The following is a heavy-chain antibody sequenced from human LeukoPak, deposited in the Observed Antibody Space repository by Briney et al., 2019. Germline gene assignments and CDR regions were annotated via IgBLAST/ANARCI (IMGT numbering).Heavy chain of an antibody. CDR2: ISSSGSAI. CDR3: ARGGSLGY. CDR1: GFTFSSYE. V-gene: IGHV3-48*03. Sequence: GGSLRLSCAASGFTFSSYEMNWVRQAPGKGLEWVSKISSSGSAIYSADSVKGRFTISRDNAKSTLYLQMNSLRAEDTAVYYCARGGSLGYWGQGTLVTVSS. D-gene: IGHD6-19*01. J-gene: IGHJ4*02.